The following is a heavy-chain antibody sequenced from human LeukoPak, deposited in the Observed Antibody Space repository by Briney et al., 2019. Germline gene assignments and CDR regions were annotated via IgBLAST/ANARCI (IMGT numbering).Heavy chain of an antibody. V-gene: IGHV4-61*05. CDR1: GGSISSSSYY. J-gene: IGHJ3*02. CDR3: ARHGGQWRGVDAFDI. Sequence: SETLSLTCTVSGGSISSSSYYWGWIRQPPGKGLEWIGYIYYSGSTSYNPSLKSRVTISVDTSKNQFSLKLSSVTAADTAVYYCARHGGQWRGVDAFDIWGQGTMVTVSS. D-gene: IGHD6-19*01. CDR2: IYYSGST.